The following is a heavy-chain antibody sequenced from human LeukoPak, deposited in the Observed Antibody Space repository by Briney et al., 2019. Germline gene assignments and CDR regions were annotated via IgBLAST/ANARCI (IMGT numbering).Heavy chain of an antibody. CDR3: AGQLLEIDY. CDR1: VGTFSSYA. Sequence: SVKVSCKASVGTFSSYAISWVRQAPGQGLEWMGRIIPIFGTANYAQKLQGRVTITTDESTSTAYMEMSSLKSEDTAVYYCAGQLLEIDYGGQGTLVTVSS. V-gene: IGHV1-69*05. J-gene: IGHJ4*02. D-gene: IGHD3-10*01. CDR2: IIPIFGTA.